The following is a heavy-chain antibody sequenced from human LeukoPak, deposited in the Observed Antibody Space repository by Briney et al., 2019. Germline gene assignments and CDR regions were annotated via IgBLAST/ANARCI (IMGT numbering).Heavy chain of an antibody. Sequence: GGSLRLSCAASGFTVSSNYMSWVRQAPGQGLELVSVIYSGGSTYYADSVKGRFTISRDNSKNTLYLQMNSLSAEDTAVYYCAKRYYYDSSGYSLGYWGQGPLVTVSS. V-gene: IGHV3-53*01. CDR2: IYSGGST. CDR3: AKRYYYDSSGYSLGY. CDR1: GFTVSSNY. J-gene: IGHJ4*02. D-gene: IGHD3-22*01.